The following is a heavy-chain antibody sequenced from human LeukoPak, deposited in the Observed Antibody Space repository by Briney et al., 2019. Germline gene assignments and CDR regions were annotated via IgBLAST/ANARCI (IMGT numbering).Heavy chain of an antibody. V-gene: IGHV1-18*01. CDR1: GYIFTYYG. CDR2: ISAYNDNT. J-gene: IGHJ3*02. D-gene: IGHD1-26*01. CDR3: ARDGVGAQGTHASDI. Sequence: ASVKVSCKASGYIFTYYGITWVRQAPGQGLEWMGWISAYNDNTNYAQKLQGRVTMITDTSTSTAYMELRSLRSDDTAVYYCARDGVGAQGTHASDIWGQGTMVTVSS.